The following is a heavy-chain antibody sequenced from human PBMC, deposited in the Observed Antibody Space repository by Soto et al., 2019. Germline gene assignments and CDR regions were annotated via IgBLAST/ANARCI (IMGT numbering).Heavy chain of an antibody. J-gene: IGHJ3*02. CDR2: IYSGGST. Sequence: GWSLRLSCSASVFTVSSNYMSWFRQAPGKGLEWVSVIYSGGSTYYADSVKGRFTISRDNSKNTLYLQMNSLRAEDTAVYYCARDKVSMTTVTTDAFDIWGQGTMVTVSS. D-gene: IGHD4-17*01. V-gene: IGHV3-53*01. CDR3: ARDKVSMTTVTTDAFDI. CDR1: VFTVSSNY.